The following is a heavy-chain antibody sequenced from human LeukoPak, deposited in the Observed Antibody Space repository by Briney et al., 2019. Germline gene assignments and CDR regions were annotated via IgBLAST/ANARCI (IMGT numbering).Heavy chain of an antibody. V-gene: IGHV4-39*07. CDR1: DGSISSSTYF. CDR2: IYDTGST. CDR3: ARGTGVSSGYYPNYFDY. D-gene: IGHD3-22*01. J-gene: IGHJ4*02. Sequence: PSETLSLTCTVSDGSISSSTYFWGWIRQPPGKGLEWIGNIYDTGSTYYNPSLKSRVTISVDRSKNQFSLKLSSVTAADTAVYYCARGTGVSSGYYPNYFDYWGQGTLVTVSS.